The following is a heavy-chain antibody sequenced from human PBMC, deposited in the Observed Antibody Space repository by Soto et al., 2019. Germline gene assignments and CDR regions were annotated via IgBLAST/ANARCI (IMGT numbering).Heavy chain of an antibody. CDR2: IYHSGST. CDR1: GGSISSSNW. CDR3: ARGEEYDYGDDSFDY. Sequence: QEQLQESGPGLVKPSGTLSLTCAVSGGSISSSNWWSWVRQPPGKGLEWIGEIYHSGSTNYNPSLKSRVTISVDKSKNQFSLKLSSVTAADTAVYYYARGEEYDYGDDSFDYWGQGTLVTVSS. V-gene: IGHV4-4*02. D-gene: IGHD4-17*01. J-gene: IGHJ4*02.